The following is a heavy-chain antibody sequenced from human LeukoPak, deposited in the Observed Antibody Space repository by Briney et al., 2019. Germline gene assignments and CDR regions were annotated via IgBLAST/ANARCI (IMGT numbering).Heavy chain of an antibody. V-gene: IGHV4-59*08. J-gene: IGHJ4*02. CDR2: IYYSGST. D-gene: IGHD4-17*01. Sequence: PSETLSLTCTVSGGSISSYYWSWIRQPPGKGLEWIGYIYYSGSTNYNPSLKGRVTISIDTSKNQFSLKLSSVTAADTAMYYCARHTGTWRSPDYWGQGTLVTVSS. CDR3: ARHTGTWRSPDY. CDR1: GGSISSYY.